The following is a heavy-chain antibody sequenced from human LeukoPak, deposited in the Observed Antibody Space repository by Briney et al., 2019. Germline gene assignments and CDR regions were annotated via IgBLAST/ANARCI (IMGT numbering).Heavy chain of an antibody. J-gene: IGHJ6*03. D-gene: IGHD5-12*01. CDR3: ARSGGYDYLSYYYYYYMDV. Sequence: PSETLSLTCAVYGGSLSGYYWSWIRQPPGKGLEWIGEINHSGSTNYNPSLKSRVTVSVDTSKNQFSLKLSSVTAADTAVYYCARSGGYDYLSYYYYYYMDVWGKGTTVTVSS. CDR2: INHSGST. CDR1: GGSLSGYY. V-gene: IGHV4-34*01.